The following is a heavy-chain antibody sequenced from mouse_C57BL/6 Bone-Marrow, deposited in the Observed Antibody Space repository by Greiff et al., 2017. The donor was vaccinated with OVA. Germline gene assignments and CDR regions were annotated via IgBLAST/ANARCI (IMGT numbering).Heavy chain of an antibody. V-gene: IGHV1-18*01. CDR1: GYTFTDYN. J-gene: IGHJ3*01. CDR3: ARKDRTWFAY. CDR2: INPNNGGT. Sequence: EVQLQQSGPELVKPGASVKIPCKASGYTFTDYNMDWVKQSHGNSLEWIGDINPNNGGTIYNQKFKGKATLTVDKSSSTAYMELRSLTSEDTAVYYCARKDRTWFAYWGQGTLVTVSA.